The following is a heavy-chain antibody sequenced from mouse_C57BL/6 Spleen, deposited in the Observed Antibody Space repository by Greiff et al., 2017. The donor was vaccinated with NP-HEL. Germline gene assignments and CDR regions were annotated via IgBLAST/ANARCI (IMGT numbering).Heavy chain of an antibody. CDR2: IDPSDSYT. CDR1: GYTFTSYW. Sequence: QVQLQQPGAELVKPGASVKLSCKASGYTFTSYWMQWVKQRPGQGLEWIGEIDPSDSYTNYNQKFKGKATLTVDTSSSTAYMQLSSLTSEDSAVYYCARSATTVVGYFDYWGQGTTLTVSS. CDR3: ARSATTVVGYFDY. V-gene: IGHV1-50*01. J-gene: IGHJ2*01. D-gene: IGHD1-1*01.